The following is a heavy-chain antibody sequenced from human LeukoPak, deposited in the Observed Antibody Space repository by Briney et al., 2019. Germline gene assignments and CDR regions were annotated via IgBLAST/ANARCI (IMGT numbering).Heavy chain of an antibody. CDR3: ARHLTVVFRYSKGAFDI. D-gene: IGHD3-9*01. V-gene: IGHV4-34*01. CDR2: INHRGST. CDR1: GGSFSGYY. J-gene: IGHJ3*02. Sequence: SETLSLTCAGYGGSFSGYYWSWIRQPPGKGLEWIGEINHRGSTNYNPSLMSRVTISVDTSKNQFSLKLRSVTAADTAVNYCARHLTVVFRYSKGAFDIWGQGTMVSVSS.